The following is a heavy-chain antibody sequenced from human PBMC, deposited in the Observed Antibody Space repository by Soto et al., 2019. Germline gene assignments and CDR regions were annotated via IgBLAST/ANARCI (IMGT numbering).Heavy chain of an antibody. Sequence: GGSLRLSCAASGFTFSSYAMSWVRQAPGKGLEWVSAISGSGGSTYYADSVKGRFTISRDNSKNTLYLQMNSLRAEDTAVYYCAKASTPSLDWLPFDYWGQGTLVTVSS. CDR1: GFTFSSYA. D-gene: IGHD3-9*01. CDR2: ISGSGGST. CDR3: AKASTPSLDWLPFDY. J-gene: IGHJ4*02. V-gene: IGHV3-23*01.